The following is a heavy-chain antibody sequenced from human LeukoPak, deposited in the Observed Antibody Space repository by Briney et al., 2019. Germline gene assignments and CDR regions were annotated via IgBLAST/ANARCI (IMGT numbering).Heavy chain of an antibody. Sequence: GGSLRLSCAASGFTFSSYWMHWVRQAPGKGLIWVSRINSDGSSTSYADSVKGRFTISRDNAQNTLHLPTNSLRAEDTAVYYYSRIRGARPSHFDYWDQGTLVTVSS. CDR1: GFTFSSYW. J-gene: IGHJ4*02. CDR2: INSDGSST. V-gene: IGHV3-74*01. D-gene: IGHD3-10*01. CDR3: SRIRGARPSHFDY.